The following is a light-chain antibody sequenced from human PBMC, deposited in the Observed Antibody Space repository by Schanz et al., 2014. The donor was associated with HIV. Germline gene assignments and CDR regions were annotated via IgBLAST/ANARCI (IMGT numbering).Light chain of an antibody. CDR3: ATWDDSLNVWV. CDR2: ANM. J-gene: IGLJ3*02. Sequence: QSVLTQPPSASGTPGQRVTISCSGSSSNVGSNTVNWYQHLPGTAPKLLMYANMERPSGVPDRFSGSKSGTSASLAISGLQSEDEADYYCATWDDSLNVWVFGGGTKLTVL. V-gene: IGLV1-44*01. CDR1: SSNVGSNT.